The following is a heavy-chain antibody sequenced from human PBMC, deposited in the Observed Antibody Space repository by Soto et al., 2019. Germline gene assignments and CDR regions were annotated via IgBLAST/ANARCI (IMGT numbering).Heavy chain of an antibody. D-gene: IGHD6-19*01. CDR1: GFTFSNYS. Sequence: VQLVESGGGLVKPGGSLRVSCVGSGFTFSNYSMNWVRQTPGKGLEWVSSISSRCRSIFYADSVKGRFTISRDNAKKSLYLQMNSLRAEDTAVYYCARGGGQWLVRMTSWGQGTLVTVSS. V-gene: IGHV3-21*01. CDR2: ISSRCRSI. CDR3: ARGGGQWLVRMTS. J-gene: IGHJ5*02.